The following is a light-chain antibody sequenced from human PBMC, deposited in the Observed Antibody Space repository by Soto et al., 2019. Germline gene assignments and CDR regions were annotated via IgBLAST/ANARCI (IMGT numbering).Light chain of an antibody. CDR3: QQYGSSPLT. V-gene: IGKV3-20*01. CDR1: QSVSSSY. CDR2: GAS. J-gene: IGKJ1*01. Sequence: EIVLTQSPGTLSLSPGERATLSCRASQSVSSSYLAWYQQKPGQAPRLLIYGASSRATGIPDRFSGSGSGTDFTLTISRLEPEDFAVYYCQQYGSSPLTFGQVTKVEI.